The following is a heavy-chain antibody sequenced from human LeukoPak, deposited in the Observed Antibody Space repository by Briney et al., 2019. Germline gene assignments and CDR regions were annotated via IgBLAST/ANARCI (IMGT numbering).Heavy chain of an antibody. CDR2: INPSGGST. Sequence: ASVTVSCKASGYTFTSYFMHWVRQAPGQGLEWMGIINPSGGSTSYAQKFQGRVTMTRDTSTSMVYMELTSLRSEDTAVYYCARDPEGSGCYFDYWGQGTLVTVSS. CDR3: ARDPEGSGCYFDY. V-gene: IGHV1-46*01. CDR1: GYTFTSYF. J-gene: IGHJ4*02. D-gene: IGHD6-19*01.